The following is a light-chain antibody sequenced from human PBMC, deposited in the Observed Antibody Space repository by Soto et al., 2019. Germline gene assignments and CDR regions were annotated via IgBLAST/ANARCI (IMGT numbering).Light chain of an antibody. CDR3: QKYDGAPFT. CDR2: AAS. J-gene: IGKJ3*01. Sequence: DIQMTQSPSSLSASVGDRVTITCRASQGISPYLAWYQQKPGKVPKLLIYAASTLQSGVPSPFSGSGSGTDFTLTISNLQPEDVATYYCQKYDGAPFTFGPGTKVDIK. V-gene: IGKV1-27*01. CDR1: QGISPY.